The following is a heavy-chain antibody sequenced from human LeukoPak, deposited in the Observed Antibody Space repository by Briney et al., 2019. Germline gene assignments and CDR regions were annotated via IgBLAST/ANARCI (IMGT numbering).Heavy chain of an antibody. CDR1: GYTFTSYG. V-gene: IGHV1-18*04. D-gene: IGHD3-9*01. Sequence: ASVKVSCKASGYTFTSYGISWVRQAPGQGLEWMGWISAYNGNTNYAQKLQGRVTMTTDTSTSTAYMELRSLRSDDTAVYYCARPHYEILTGYYNLDYWGQGTLVTVSS. J-gene: IGHJ4*02. CDR3: ARPHYEILTGYYNLDY. CDR2: ISAYNGNT.